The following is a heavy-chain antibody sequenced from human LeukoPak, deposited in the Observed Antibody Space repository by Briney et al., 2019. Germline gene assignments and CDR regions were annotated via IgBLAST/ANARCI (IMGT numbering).Heavy chain of an antibody. Sequence: GGSLRLSCAASGFTFSSYEMSWVRQAPGKGLEWVSYISSSGSTIYYADSVKGRFTISRDNAKNSLYLQMNSLRAEDTAVYYCASVKQLVRFGDFDYWGQGTLVTVSS. J-gene: IGHJ4*02. D-gene: IGHD6-13*01. CDR1: GFTFSSYE. CDR2: ISSSGSTI. V-gene: IGHV3-48*03. CDR3: ASVKQLVRFGDFDY.